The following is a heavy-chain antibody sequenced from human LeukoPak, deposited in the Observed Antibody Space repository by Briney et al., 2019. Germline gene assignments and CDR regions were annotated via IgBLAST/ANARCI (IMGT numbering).Heavy chain of an antibody. J-gene: IGHJ4*02. D-gene: IGHD3-10*01. V-gene: IGHV4-34*01. CDR2: INHSGST. Sequence: SETLSLTCAVYGGSFSGYYWSWIRQPPGKGLEWIGEINHSGSTNYNPSLKSRVTISVDTSKNQFSLKLSSVTAADTAVYYCARHEVYGSGSYYLHYWGQGTLVTVSS. CDR3: ARHEVYGSGSYYLHY. CDR1: GGSFSGYY.